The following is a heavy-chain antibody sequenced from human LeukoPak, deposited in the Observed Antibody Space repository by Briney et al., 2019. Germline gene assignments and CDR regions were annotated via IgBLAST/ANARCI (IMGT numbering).Heavy chain of an antibody. V-gene: IGHV1-18*01. CDR2: ISAYNGNT. J-gene: IGHJ3*02. CDR3: ARASRVRPTLTAFDI. Sequence: ASVKVSCKTSGHTFTSFGFSWVRQAPGQGLEWMGWISAYNGNTNYAQKLQGRVTMTTDTSTSTAYMELRSLRSDDTAMYYCARASRVRPTLTAFDIWGQGTVVTVSS. D-gene: IGHD1-26*01. CDR1: GHTFTSFG.